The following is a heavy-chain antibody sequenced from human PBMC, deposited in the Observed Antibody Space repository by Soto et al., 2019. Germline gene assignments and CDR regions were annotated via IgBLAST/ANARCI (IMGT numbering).Heavy chain of an antibody. V-gene: IGHV4-39*01. CDR1: GGSISSGRYY. D-gene: IGHD2-15*01. Sequence: QLQLQESGPGLVKPSETLSLXCTVSGGSISSGRYYWGWIRQPPGKGLEWIGSIYYSGSTYSNPSLKSRVTIFVDTSKNQFSLRLSSVTAADTAVYYCARHSDCSGGSCYSEYFAVGNWFDPWGQGTLVTVSS. CDR2: IYYSGST. J-gene: IGHJ5*02. CDR3: ARHSDCSGGSCYSEYFAVGNWFDP.